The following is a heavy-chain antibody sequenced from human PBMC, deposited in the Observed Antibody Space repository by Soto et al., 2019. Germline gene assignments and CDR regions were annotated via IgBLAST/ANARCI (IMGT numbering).Heavy chain of an antibody. CDR1: VGSFSGYY. Sequence: SETLCLTCAVYVGSFSGYYWSWIRQPPGMGLEWIGEINHSGSTNYNPSLKSRVTISVDTSKNQFSLKLSSVTAADTAVYYCASGLRTRGYSYYYGMDVWGQGTTVTVSS. J-gene: IGHJ6*01. CDR2: INHSGST. CDR3: ASGLRTRGYSYYYGMDV. D-gene: IGHD3-10*01. V-gene: IGHV4-34*01.